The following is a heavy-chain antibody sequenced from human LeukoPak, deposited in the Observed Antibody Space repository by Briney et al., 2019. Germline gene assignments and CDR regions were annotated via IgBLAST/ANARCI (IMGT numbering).Heavy chain of an antibody. Sequence: GGSLRLSCAASGFTFSSYAMSWVRQAPGKGLEWVSAISGSGGSTSYADSVKGRFTISRDNSKNTLYLQMNSLRAEDTAVYYCARDRATSYYYDSSGPEAFDIWGQGTMVTVSS. CDR3: ARDRATSYYYDSSGPEAFDI. V-gene: IGHV3-23*01. CDR2: ISGSGGST. D-gene: IGHD3-22*01. J-gene: IGHJ3*02. CDR1: GFTFSSYA.